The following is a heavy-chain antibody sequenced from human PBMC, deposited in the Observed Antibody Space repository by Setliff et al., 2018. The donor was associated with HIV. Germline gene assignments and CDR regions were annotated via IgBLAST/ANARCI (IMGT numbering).Heavy chain of an antibody. J-gene: IGHJ5*02. Sequence: SETLSLTCTVSGGSISSHYWSWIRQPPGKGLEWIGSIYYSGTTYHNPSLKSRVTISVHTSKNLLSLSLVSVTATDTAIYYCARRSGGYDLFFDSWGQGMQVTVSS. CDR2: IYYSGTT. CDR3: ARRSGGYDLFFDS. V-gene: IGHV4-59*05. CDR1: GGSISSHY. D-gene: IGHD5-12*01.